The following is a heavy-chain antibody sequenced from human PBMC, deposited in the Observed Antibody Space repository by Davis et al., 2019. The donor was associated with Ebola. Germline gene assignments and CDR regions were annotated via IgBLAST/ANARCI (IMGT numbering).Heavy chain of an antibody. J-gene: IGHJ4*02. CDR1: GFTFSSYG. CDR3: ARDSDDYSFDY. CDR2: LRSHGSDD. V-gene: IGHV3-30*02. Sequence: GGSLRLSCAASGFTFSSYGIHWVRQAPGRGLEWVAFLRSHGSDDHYADSVKGRFTISRDNSKNTLYLQMNSLRPEDTAVYYCARDSDDYSFDYWGQGTLVTVSS. D-gene: IGHD4-11*01.